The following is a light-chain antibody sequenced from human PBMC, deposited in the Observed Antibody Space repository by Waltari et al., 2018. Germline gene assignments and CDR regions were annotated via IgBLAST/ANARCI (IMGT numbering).Light chain of an antibody. CDR2: DTS. V-gene: IGKV3-20*01. J-gene: IGKJ1*01. Sequence: TLSCRASQSVGRALVWYQQKPGQAPRLLIYDTSTRAAGTPDRFSGSGFGTDFSLTISRLEPEDFAVYYCQKYERLPATFGQGTKVEIK. CDR1: QSVGRA. CDR3: QKYERLPAT.